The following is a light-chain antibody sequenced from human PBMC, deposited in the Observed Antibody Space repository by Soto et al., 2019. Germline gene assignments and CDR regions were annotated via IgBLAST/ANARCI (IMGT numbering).Light chain of an antibody. V-gene: IGKV3-11*01. CDR1: HSLVTY. Sequence: DIVLTQSPATLSLSPGDRATLSCRASHSLVTYLAWYQQKPGQAPRLLIYDASNRATGVPARFSGSGSATDFTLTISGLEPEDFAVYYCQQRSNWPPIFTFGPGTKVDIK. CDR3: QQRSNWPPIFT. J-gene: IGKJ3*01. CDR2: DAS.